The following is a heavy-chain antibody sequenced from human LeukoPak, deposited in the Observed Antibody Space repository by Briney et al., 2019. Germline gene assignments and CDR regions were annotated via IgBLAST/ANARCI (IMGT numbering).Heavy chain of an antibody. CDR3: AKLCTNPGAFDI. D-gene: IGHD2-8*01. CDR2: IIISGLTT. Sequence: GGSLRLSCAASGFTFSDYAMSWVRQAPGKGLKWVAAIIISGLTTYYADPVKGRFTIARDNSKNTLSLQMNSLRAEDTAVYYCAKLCTNPGAFDIWGQGTMVTVSS. V-gene: IGHV3-23*01. J-gene: IGHJ3*02. CDR1: GFTFSDYA.